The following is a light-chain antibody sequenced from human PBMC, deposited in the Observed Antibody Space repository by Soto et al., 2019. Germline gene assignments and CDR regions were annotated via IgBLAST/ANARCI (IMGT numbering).Light chain of an antibody. V-gene: IGLV2-14*01. CDR3: SSYTSSNTEV. Sequence: QSALTQPASVYGSPGQSITISCPGTSSDVGGYNYVSWYQQHPGKAPKLMIYDVSNRPSGVSNRFSGSKSGNTASLTISGLQAEDEADYYCSSYTSSNTEVFGTGTKSPS. J-gene: IGLJ1*01. CDR2: DVS. CDR1: SSDVGGYNY.